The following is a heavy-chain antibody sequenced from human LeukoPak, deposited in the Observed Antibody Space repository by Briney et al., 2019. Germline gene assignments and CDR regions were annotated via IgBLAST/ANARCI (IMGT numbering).Heavy chain of an antibody. CDR3: ARVGSIAAAGTSDY. D-gene: IGHD6-13*01. CDR2: ISSSSSYI. J-gene: IGHJ4*02. Sequence: GGSLRLSCAASGFTFSSYSMNWVRQAPGKGLEWVSSISSSSSYIYYADSVKGRFTISRDNAKNSLYLQMNSLRAEDTAVYYCARVGSIAAAGTSDYWGQGTLVTVSS. CDR1: GFTFSSYS. V-gene: IGHV3-21*04.